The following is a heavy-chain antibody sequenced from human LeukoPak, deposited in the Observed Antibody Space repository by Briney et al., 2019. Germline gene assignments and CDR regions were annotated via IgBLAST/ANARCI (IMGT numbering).Heavy chain of an antibody. Sequence: PGGSLRLSCAASGFTFNNAWMRWVRQAPGKGLEWVGRIKRKSDGGTTDYAAPVKGRFTISRDDSKNTVYLEMNSLKTEDTAVYYCTTDTHCSTIGCRGPNYYYGLDVWGQGTTVTVSS. D-gene: IGHD2-2*01. V-gene: IGHV3-15*01. CDR1: GFTFNNAW. J-gene: IGHJ6*02. CDR3: TTDTHCSTIGCRGPNYYYGLDV. CDR2: IKRKSDGGTT.